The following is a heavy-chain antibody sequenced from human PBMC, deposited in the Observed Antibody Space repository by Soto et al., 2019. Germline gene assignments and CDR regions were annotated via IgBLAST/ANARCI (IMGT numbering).Heavy chain of an antibody. Sequence: QVQLVQSGAEVKKPGSSVKVSCKASGGTFSSYTISWVRQAPGQGLEWMGRIIPILGIANYAQKFQGRVTITADKSTSTAYMELSSLRSDDTGVYYCARDPRSTGFGESPLVVWGQGTLVTVFS. D-gene: IGHD3-10*01. J-gene: IGHJ4*02. CDR2: IIPILGIA. CDR3: ARDPRSTGFGESPLVV. CDR1: GGTFSSYT. V-gene: IGHV1-69*08.